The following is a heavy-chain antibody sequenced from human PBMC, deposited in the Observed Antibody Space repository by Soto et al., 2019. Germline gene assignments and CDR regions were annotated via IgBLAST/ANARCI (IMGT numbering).Heavy chain of an antibody. CDR1: GYTFTSYY. D-gene: IGHD3-22*01. CDR3: ARERDYYDSSGYRTQAFDI. V-gene: IGHV1-46*01. Sequence: ASVKVSCKASGYTFTSYYMHWVRQAPGQGLEWMGIINPSGGSTSYAQKFQGRVTMTRDTSTSTVYMELSSLRSEDTDVYYCARERDYYDSSGYRTQAFDIWGQGTMVT. J-gene: IGHJ3*02. CDR2: INPSGGST.